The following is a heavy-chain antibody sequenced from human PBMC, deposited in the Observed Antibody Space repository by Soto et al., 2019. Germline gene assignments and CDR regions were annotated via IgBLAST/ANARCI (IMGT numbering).Heavy chain of an antibody. CDR2: ISSSSSYI. V-gene: IGHV3-21*01. D-gene: IGHD1-26*01. Sequence: PGGSLRLSCAASGFTFSSYSMNWVRQAPGKGLEWVSSISSSSSYIYYADSVKGRFTISRDNAKNSLYLQMNSLRAEDMAVYYCAIWVGATKLSFDYWGQGTLVTVSS. CDR3: AIWVGATKLSFDY. CDR1: GFTFSSYS. J-gene: IGHJ4*02.